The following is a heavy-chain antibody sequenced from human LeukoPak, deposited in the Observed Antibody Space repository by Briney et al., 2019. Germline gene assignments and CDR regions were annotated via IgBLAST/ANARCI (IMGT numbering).Heavy chain of an antibody. Sequence: GGSLRLSCAASGFTFSSYAMSWVRQAPGKGLEWVSAISGSGGSTYYADSVKGRFTISRDNSKNTLYLQMNSLRAEDTAVYYCAGTYYGDYSGRAYFDYWGQGTLVTVSS. D-gene: IGHD4-17*01. CDR1: GFTFSSYA. J-gene: IGHJ4*02. CDR3: AGTYYGDYSGRAYFDY. V-gene: IGHV3-23*01. CDR2: ISGSGGST.